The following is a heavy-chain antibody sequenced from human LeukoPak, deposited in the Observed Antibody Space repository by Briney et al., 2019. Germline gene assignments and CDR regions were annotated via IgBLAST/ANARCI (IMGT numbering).Heavy chain of an antibody. J-gene: IGHJ4*02. CDR3: ARDTYYYDSSGYLSFDY. CDR2: IYTSGST. D-gene: IGHD3-22*01. Sequence: PSETLSLTCTVSGGSISSGSYYWSWIRQPAGKGLEWIGRIYTSGSTNYNPSLKSRVTISVDTSKNQFSLKLSSVTAADTAVYYCARDTYYYDSSGYLSFDYWGQGTLVIVSS. V-gene: IGHV4-61*02. CDR1: GGSISSGSYY.